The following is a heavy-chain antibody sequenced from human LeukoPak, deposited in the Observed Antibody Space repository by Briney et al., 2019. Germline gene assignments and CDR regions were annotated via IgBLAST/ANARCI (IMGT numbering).Heavy chain of an antibody. D-gene: IGHD6-19*01. V-gene: IGHV3-30*18. Sequence: GRSLRLSCAASGFTFSRYGMYWVRQAPGKGLEWVAVISSDGTNKYYADSVKGRFTISRDNAKNTLYLQMNSLRAEDTAVYYCAKDPIAVAGNNYYRMDVWGQGTTVSVSS. CDR2: ISSDGTNK. J-gene: IGHJ6*02. CDR3: AKDPIAVAGNNYYRMDV. CDR1: GFTFSRYG.